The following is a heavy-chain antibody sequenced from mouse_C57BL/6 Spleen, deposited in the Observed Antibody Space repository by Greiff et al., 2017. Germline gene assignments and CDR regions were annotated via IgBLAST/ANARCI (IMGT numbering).Heavy chain of an antibody. J-gene: IGHJ4*01. CDR1: GYSFTSYY. V-gene: IGHV1-66*01. CDR3: ARGPTVVADYYAMDY. CDR2: IYPGSGNT. D-gene: IGHD1-1*01. Sequence: QVQLKESGPELVKPGASVKISCKASGYSFTSYYIHWVKQRPGQGLEWIGWIYPGSGNTKYNEKFKGKATLTADTSSSTAYMQLSSLTSEDSAVYYCARGPTVVADYYAMDYWGQGTSVTVSS.